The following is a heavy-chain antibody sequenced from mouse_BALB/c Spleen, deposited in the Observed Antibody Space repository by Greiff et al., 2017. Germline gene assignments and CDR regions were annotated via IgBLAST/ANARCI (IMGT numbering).Heavy chain of an antibody. CDR1: GDSITSGY. J-gene: IGHJ4*01. Sequence: EVKLVESGPSLVKPSQTLSLTCSVTGDSITSGYWNWIRKFPGNKLEYMGYISYSGSTYHNPSLKSRISITRDTSKNQYYMQLNSVTTEDTATYYCARYYGNYYYAMDDWGQGTSVTVSS. V-gene: IGHV3-8*02. D-gene: IGHD2-1*01. CDR3: ARYYGNYYYAMDD. CDR2: ISYSGST.